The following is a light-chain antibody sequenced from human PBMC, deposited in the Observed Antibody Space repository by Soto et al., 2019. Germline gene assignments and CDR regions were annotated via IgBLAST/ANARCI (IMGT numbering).Light chain of an antibody. CDR1: QSISRNY. Sequence: EIVFTQSPGTLSLSPGERATLSCRASQSISRNYLGWYQQNPGQAPRLLIYGASNRATGVPDRFSGSASGTDFTFTISRLEPEDFAVYYCQHYGSSPRVFGGGTKVDI. J-gene: IGKJ4*01. CDR2: GAS. V-gene: IGKV3-20*01. CDR3: QHYGSSPRV.